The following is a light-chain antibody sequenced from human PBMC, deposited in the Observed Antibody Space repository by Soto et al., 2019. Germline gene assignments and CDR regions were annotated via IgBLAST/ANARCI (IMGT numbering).Light chain of an antibody. CDR1: SSDVGAYNY. CDR3: CSYAGQGV. Sequence: QSALTQPRSVSGSPGQSVTISCTGTSSDVGAYNYVSWYRHHPGKAPKLMIYDVSKRPSGVPDRFSGSKSGNTASLTISGLQAEDEADYYCCSYAGQGVFGTGTKLTVL. J-gene: IGLJ1*01. CDR2: DVS. V-gene: IGLV2-11*01.